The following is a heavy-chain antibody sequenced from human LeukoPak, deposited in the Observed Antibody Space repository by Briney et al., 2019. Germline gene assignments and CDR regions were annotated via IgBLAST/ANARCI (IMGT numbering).Heavy chain of an antibody. CDR1: HYSISSDCF. J-gene: IGHJ3*02. V-gene: IGHV4-38-2*01. Sequence: PSETLSLSCSVSHYSISSDCFWGWIRQPPGKGLEWIGSLHHSGSTYYNPSLKSRVTISVDTSKNQFSLKVSSVTAADTAVYYCASGYCGGACQLGGVDMWGQGTMVTVSS. CDR3: ASGYCGGACQLGGVDM. CDR2: LHHSGST. D-gene: IGHD2-21*02.